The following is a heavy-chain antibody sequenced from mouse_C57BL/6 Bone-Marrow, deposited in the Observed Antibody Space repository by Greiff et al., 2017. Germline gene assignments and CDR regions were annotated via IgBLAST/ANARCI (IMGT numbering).Heavy chain of an antibody. Sequence: EVQVVESGGDLVKPGGSLKLSCAASGFTFSSYGMSWVRQTPDKRLEWVATISSGGSYTYYPDSVKGRFTISRDNAKNTLYLQMSSLKSEDTAMYYCARRPIYYNFDYWGQGTTLTVSS. J-gene: IGHJ2*01. CDR2: ISSGGSYT. CDR1: GFTFSSYG. V-gene: IGHV5-6*01. CDR3: ARRPIYYNFDY. D-gene: IGHD2-1*01.